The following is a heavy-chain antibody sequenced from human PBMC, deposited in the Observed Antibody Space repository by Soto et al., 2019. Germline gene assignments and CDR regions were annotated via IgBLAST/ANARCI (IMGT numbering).Heavy chain of an antibody. J-gene: IGHJ4*02. CDR3: AKDHAWGRRVTTRFDY. Sequence: VHLLESGGNLVQPGGFLRLSCAASGFTFSTYGMTWVRQAPGKGLEWVSSISDSGDSTYYADSVKGRFTISRDNSKNTLFLQMNSLRAEDTAVYYCAKDHAWGRRVTTRFDYWGQGALVTVSS. CDR1: GFTFSTYG. CDR2: ISDSGDST. D-gene: IGHD4-17*01. V-gene: IGHV3-23*01.